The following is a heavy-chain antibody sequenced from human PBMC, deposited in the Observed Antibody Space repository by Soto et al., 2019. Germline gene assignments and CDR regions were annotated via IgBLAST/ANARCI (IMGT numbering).Heavy chain of an antibody. CDR2: IYSGGNT. D-gene: IGHD2-2*01. CDR3: ARGRSGTSFFDY. J-gene: IGHJ4*02. V-gene: IGHV3-66*01. Sequence: GGSLRLSCAASGFTVSGNHMTWVRQAPGKGLDWVSVIYSGGNTFYADSVKGRFVISRDNSKNTLYLQMSSLRAEDTAVYFCARGRSGTSFFDYWGQGTLVTVSS. CDR1: GFTVSGNH.